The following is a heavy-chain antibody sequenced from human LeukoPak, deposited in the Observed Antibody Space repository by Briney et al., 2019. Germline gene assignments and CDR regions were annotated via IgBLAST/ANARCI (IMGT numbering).Heavy chain of an antibody. CDR3: ARDSRYSGYDLDLLNYYYGMDV. CDR1: GFTFSDYY. D-gene: IGHD5-12*01. Sequence: GGSLRLSCAASGFTFSDYYMSWIRQAPGKGLEWVSYTSSSGSTIYYADSVKGRFTISRDNAKNSLYLQMNSLRAEDTAVYYCARDSRYSGYDLDLLNYYYGMDVWGQGTTVTVSS. CDR2: TSSSGSTI. V-gene: IGHV3-11*01. J-gene: IGHJ6*02.